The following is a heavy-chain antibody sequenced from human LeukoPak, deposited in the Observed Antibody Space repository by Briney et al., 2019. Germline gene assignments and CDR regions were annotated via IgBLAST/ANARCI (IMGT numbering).Heavy chain of an antibody. D-gene: IGHD3-9*01. CDR2: IGGSGGST. CDR1: GFTFSSYG. V-gene: IGHV3-23*01. CDR3: AKAKAYFDWLFVRPDAFDI. Sequence: GGTLRLSCAASGFTFSSYGMSWVRQAPGKGLEWVSAIGGSGGSTYYADSVKGRFTISRDNSKNTLYLQMNSLRAEDTAVYYCAKAKAYFDWLFVRPDAFDIWGQGTMVTVSS. J-gene: IGHJ3*02.